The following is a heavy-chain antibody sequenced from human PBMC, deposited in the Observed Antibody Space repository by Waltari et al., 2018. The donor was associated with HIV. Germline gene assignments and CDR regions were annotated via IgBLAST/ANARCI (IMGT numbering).Heavy chain of an antibody. J-gene: IGHJ6*02. Sequence: QVQLVQSGGGVFYPGTSLRLSCAGSGFDFAYYGLHLFRQAPGKGLEWVALIWFDGSKEYYSDSVQGRFTVSRDNSKNSLYLQMTSLRGEDTGVYYCARTMHYYQSTADSGLDVWGRGTTVTV. CDR2: IWFDGSKE. V-gene: IGHV3-33*08. CDR1: GFDFAYYG. CDR3: ARTMHYYQSTADSGLDV. D-gene: IGHD3-10*01.